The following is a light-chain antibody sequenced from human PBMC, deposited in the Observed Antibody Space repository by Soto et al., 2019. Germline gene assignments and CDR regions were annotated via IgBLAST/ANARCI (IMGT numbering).Light chain of an antibody. CDR3: QQFGTIPFT. J-gene: IGKJ3*01. CDR1: QSVSSTY. V-gene: IGKV3-20*01. Sequence: EIVLTQSPGTLSLSPGERATLSCRASQSVSSTYLGWYQKKPGQAPRLLISGASNRATGIPDRFSGSGSGTDFTLTISRLAPEDFAVYYCQQFGTIPFTFGPGTKVDV. CDR2: GAS.